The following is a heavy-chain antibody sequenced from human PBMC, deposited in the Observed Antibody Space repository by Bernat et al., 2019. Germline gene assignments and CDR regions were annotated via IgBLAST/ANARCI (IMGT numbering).Heavy chain of an antibody. CDR2: ISGSGGST. Sequence: EVQLVESGGGLVQPGGSLRLSCAASGFTFSSYAMSWVRQAPGKGLEWVSAISGSGGSTYYADSVKGRFTISRDNSKNTLYLQMNSLRAEDTAVYYCAKDALGYCTGGVCPDYWGQGTLVTVSS. CDR3: AKDALGYCTGGVCPDY. J-gene: IGHJ4*02. D-gene: IGHD2-8*02. CDR1: GFTFSSYA. V-gene: IGHV3-23*04.